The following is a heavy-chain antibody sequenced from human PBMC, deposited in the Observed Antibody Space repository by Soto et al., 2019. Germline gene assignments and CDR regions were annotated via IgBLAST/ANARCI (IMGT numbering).Heavy chain of an antibody. J-gene: IGHJ6*02. Sequence: ASVKVSCKVSGYTLTELSMHWVRQAPGKGLEWMGGFDPEDGETIYAQKFQGRVTMTEDTSTDTAYMELSSLRSEDTAVYYCATPLGGLVRGHQGGYYYYGMAVWGQGTTVTVSS. CDR1: GYTLTELS. CDR3: ATPLGGLVRGHQGGYYYYGMAV. CDR2: FDPEDGET. V-gene: IGHV1-24*01. D-gene: IGHD3-10*01.